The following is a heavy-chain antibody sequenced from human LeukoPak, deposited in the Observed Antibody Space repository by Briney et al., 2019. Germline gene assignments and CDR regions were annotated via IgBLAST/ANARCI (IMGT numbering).Heavy chain of an antibody. CDR3: ARGYGYTYGGGWFDT. CDR1: GFTFSNHW. V-gene: IGHV3-74*01. CDR2: INTDGSRT. Sequence: GGSLRLSCAASGFTFSNHWMHWVRHAPGKGLVWVSRINTDGSRTNYADSVKGRFTISRDNARNTLYLQVNSLRAEDTAVYYCARGYGYTYGGGWFDTWGQGTLVTVSS. D-gene: IGHD5-18*01. J-gene: IGHJ5*02.